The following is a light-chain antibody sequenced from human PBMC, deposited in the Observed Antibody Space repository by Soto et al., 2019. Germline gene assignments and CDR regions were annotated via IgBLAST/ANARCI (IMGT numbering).Light chain of an antibody. J-gene: IGKJ2*01. CDR3: QQLSSYPY. CDR1: QGISSY. CDR2: GAS. V-gene: IGKV1-9*01. Sequence: DILLTQSPSFLSASVGDRVTITCRASQGISSYLAWYQQKPGKAPKLLLHGASTLQGGVPSRFSGSASGTEFTHTLIGVQPEDFATYYCQQLSSYPYFGQGTKLDIK.